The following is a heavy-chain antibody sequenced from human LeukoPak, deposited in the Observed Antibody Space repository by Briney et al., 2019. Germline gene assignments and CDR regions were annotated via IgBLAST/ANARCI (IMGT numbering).Heavy chain of an antibody. J-gene: IGHJ4*02. CDR2: ISYDGSNK. CDR3: AKDQEGATYY. CDR1: GFTFSSYA. Sequence: PGGSLRLSCAASGFTFSSYAMHWVRQAPGKGLEWVAVISYDGSNKYYADSVKGRFTISRDNSKNTLYLQMNSLRAEDTAVYYCAKDQEGATYYWGQGTLVTVSS. V-gene: IGHV3-30-3*01. D-gene: IGHD1-26*01.